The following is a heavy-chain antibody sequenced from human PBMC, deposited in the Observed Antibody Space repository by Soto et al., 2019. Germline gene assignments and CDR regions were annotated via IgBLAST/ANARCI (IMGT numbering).Heavy chain of an antibody. Sequence: QVQLVQSGADVKKPGASVKVSCKAFGYTFTNYGVSWVRQAPGQGLEWMGWISADNGDTKSAQKVQRRLTMHTVISMSTAYTQLMSLRSGEMAVYYCAPSPSNIVVTGSWFVHWGQETLVT. D-gene: IGHD3-16*02. J-gene: IGHJ4*01. CDR3: APSPSNIVVTGSWFVH. CDR1: GYTFTNYG. CDR2: ISADNGDT. V-gene: IGHV1-18*03.